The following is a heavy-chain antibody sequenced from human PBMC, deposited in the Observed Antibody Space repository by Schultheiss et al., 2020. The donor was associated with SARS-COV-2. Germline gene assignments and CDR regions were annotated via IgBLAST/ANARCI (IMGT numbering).Heavy chain of an antibody. V-gene: IGHV3-30*18. CDR1: GFTFSSYG. CDR3: AKERYYYDSSGAFDI. Sequence: GGSLRLSCAASGFTFSSYGMHWVRQAPGKGLEWVAVISYDGSNKYYADSVKGRFTISRDNSKNTLYLQMNSLRAEDTAVYYCAKERYYYDSSGAFDIWGQGTMVTVSS. J-gene: IGHJ3*02. D-gene: IGHD3-22*01. CDR2: ISYDGSNK.